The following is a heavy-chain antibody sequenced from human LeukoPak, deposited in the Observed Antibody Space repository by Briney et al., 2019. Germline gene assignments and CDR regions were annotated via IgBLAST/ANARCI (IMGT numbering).Heavy chain of an antibody. CDR1: GYTFASYG. Sequence: ASVKVSGKASGYTFASYGISWVRQAPGQGLKWMGWISAYNGNTNYAQKLQGRVTMTTDTSTSTAYMELRSLRSDDTAVYYCARVPSSSWYGWFDPWGQGTLVTVSS. D-gene: IGHD6-13*01. CDR2: ISAYNGNT. CDR3: ARVPSSSWYGWFDP. J-gene: IGHJ5*02. V-gene: IGHV1-18*01.